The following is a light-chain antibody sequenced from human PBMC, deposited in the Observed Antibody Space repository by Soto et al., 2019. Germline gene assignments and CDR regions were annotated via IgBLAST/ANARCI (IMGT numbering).Light chain of an antibody. J-gene: IGKJ5*01. CDR1: QSVSSSY. CDR3: QQYGSSFIT. CDR2: GAS. V-gene: IGKV3-20*01. Sequence: IVLPQSPGTLSLSPGERATLSCMASQSVSSSYLAWYQQKPGQAPSLLIYGASSRATGIPDRFSGSGSGTDFTLTISRLEPEDFAVYYCQQYGSSFITFGQGTRLEI.